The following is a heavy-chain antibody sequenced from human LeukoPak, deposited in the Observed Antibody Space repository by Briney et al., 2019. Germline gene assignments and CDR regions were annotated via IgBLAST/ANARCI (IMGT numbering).Heavy chain of an antibody. J-gene: IGHJ4*02. CDR1: GFTVSSNY. V-gene: IGHV3-53*01. CDR3: ARDRGSSGWSGSYFDY. CDR2: IYSGGST. D-gene: IGHD6-19*01. Sequence: GGSLRLSCAASGFTVSSNYMSWVRQAPGKGLEWVSVIYSGGSTYYADSVKGRLTISRDNSKNTLYLQMNSLRAEDTAVYYCARDRGSSGWSGSYFDYWGQGTLVTVSS.